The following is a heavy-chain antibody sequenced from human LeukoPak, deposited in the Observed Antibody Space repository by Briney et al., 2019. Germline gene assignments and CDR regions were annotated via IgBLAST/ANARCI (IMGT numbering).Heavy chain of an antibody. D-gene: IGHD1-1*01. CDR1: GITFSDYG. V-gene: IGHV3-23*01. CDR2: ISDSGEIT. J-gene: IGHJ4*02. CDR3: AKKRGTPGPRPNYFDY. Sequence: GGSLRLSCAASGITFSDYGMSWVRRAPGKGLEWVSGISDSGEITFYADSVKGRFTISRDNSNNTLHLQMVSLRAEDSAVYYCAKKRGTPGPRPNYFDYWGQGTLVTVSS.